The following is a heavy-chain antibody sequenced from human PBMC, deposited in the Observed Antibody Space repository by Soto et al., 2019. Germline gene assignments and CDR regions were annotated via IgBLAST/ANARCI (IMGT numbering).Heavy chain of an antibody. D-gene: IGHD2-15*01. Sequence: SETLSLTCAVYGGSFSGYYWSWIRQPPGKGLEWIGEINHSGSTNYNPSLKSRVTISVDTSKNQFSLKLSSVTAADTAVYYCARGSMYCSGGSCYYASYYYYYMDVWGKGTTVTVSS. CDR3: ARGSMYCSGGSCYYASYYYYYMDV. J-gene: IGHJ6*03. V-gene: IGHV4-34*01. CDR2: INHSGST. CDR1: GGSFSGYY.